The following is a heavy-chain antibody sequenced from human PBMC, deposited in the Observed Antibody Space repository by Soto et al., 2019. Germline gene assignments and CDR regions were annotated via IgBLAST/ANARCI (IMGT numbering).Heavy chain of an antibody. CDR2: INPSGGST. J-gene: IGHJ4*02. V-gene: IGHV1-46*01. D-gene: IGHD1-26*01. CDR1: GCTFTSYY. CDR3: AKHLSGSDLFDN. Sequence: ASVKVSCKASGCTFTSYYMHWVRQAPGQGLEWMGIINPSGGSTSYAQKFQGRVTMTRDTSTSTVYMELSSLRSEDTALYFCAKHLSGSDLFDNCGQGTQVTVSS.